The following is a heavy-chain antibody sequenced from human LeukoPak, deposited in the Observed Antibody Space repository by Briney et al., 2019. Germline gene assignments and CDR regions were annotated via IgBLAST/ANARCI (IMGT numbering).Heavy chain of an antibody. Sequence: ASVKVSCKAAGCTFTGYYMHWVRQAPGQGLEWMGWINPNSGGTNYAQKFQGRVTMTRDTSISTAYMELSRLRSDDTAVYYCAMGGYSYGRVFDYWGQGTLVTVSS. V-gene: IGHV1-2*02. J-gene: IGHJ4*02. CDR3: AMGGYSYGRVFDY. CDR2: INPNSGGT. D-gene: IGHD5-18*01. CDR1: GCTFTGYY.